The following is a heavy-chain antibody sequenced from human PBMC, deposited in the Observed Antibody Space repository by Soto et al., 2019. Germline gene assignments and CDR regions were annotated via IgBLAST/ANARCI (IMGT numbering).Heavy chain of an antibody. V-gene: IGHV3-33*06. Sequence: QVQLVESGGGVVHPGRSLRLSCAASGFPFSRYDMHWVRQAPGKGLGWVAVLWFDGSNEYYADSVQGRFTISRDNSKNTLYLHMDSRRAEDRAVYYCAKVLYASESFDSEEAPYGMDFWGQGTTVTVSS. CDR2: LWFDGSNE. D-gene: IGHD3-10*01. CDR1: GFPFSRYD. CDR3: AKVLYASESFDSEEAPYGMDF. J-gene: IGHJ6*02.